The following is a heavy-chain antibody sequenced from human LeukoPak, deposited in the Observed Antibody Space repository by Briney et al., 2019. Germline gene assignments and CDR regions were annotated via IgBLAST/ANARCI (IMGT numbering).Heavy chain of an antibody. J-gene: IGHJ6*03. CDR2: IYYSGST. Sequence: SETLSLTCAVYGGSFSGYYWSWIRQPPGKGLEWIGYIYYSGSTNYNPSLKSRVTISVDTSKNQFSLKLSSVTAADTAVYYCARRTGWNYNYYYMDVWGKGTTVTVSS. CDR3: ARRTGWNYNYYYMDV. V-gene: IGHV4-59*08. D-gene: IGHD1-14*01. CDR1: GGSFSGYY.